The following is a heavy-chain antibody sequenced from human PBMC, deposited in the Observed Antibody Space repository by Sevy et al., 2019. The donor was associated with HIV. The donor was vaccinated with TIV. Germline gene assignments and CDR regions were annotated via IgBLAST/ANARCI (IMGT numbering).Heavy chain of an antibody. V-gene: IGHV3-74*01. CDR3: AREGVDFWSGPVDFDYGMDV. CDR2: INTHGTNT. Sequence: GGSLRLSCAASGFTFSRYWMHRVRHAPGKGLVWVSRINTHGTNTLYADYVKGRFNISRDDAKNTVYLQMNSLRAEDTGVYYCAREGVDFWSGPVDFDYGMDVWGQGTTVTVSS. D-gene: IGHD3-3*01. J-gene: IGHJ6*02. CDR1: GFTFSRYW.